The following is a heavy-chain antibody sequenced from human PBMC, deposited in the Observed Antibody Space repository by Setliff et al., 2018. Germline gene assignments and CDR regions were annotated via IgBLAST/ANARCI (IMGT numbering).Heavy chain of an antibody. D-gene: IGHD3-10*01. J-gene: IGHJ6*03. CDR1: GDSINPYY. CDR2: IYYSGST. Sequence: KLSETLSLTCSVSGDSINPYYWTWIRQPPGKGLEWIGFIYYSGSTNYNPSLKSRLTISVDTSKNQFSLKLSSVTAADTAVYSCARHVGIRGRGYNYYYYYMDVWGKGTTVNVSS. CDR3: ARHVGIRGRGYNYYYYYMDV. V-gene: IGHV4-59*08.